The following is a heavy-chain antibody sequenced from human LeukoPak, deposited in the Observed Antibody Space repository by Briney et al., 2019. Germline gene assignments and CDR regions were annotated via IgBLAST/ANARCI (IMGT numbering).Heavy chain of an antibody. CDR2: INAGNGNT. J-gene: IGHJ5*02. D-gene: IGHD2-15*01. CDR1: GYTFTSYA. Sequence: GASVKVSCKASGYTFTSYAMHWVRQAPGQRLEWMGWINAGNGNTKYSQKFQDRVTITRDTSASTAYMELSSLRSEDTAIYYCARGAFLLGYCSGDSCYLNWFDPWGQGTLVTVSS. CDR3: ARGAFLLGYCSGDSCYLNWFDP. V-gene: IGHV1-3*01.